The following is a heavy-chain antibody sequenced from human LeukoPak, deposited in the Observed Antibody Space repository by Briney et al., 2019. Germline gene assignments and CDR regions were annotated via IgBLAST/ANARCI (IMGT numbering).Heavy chain of an antibody. CDR1: GFTFSSYG. Sequence: GSLRLSCAASGFTFSSYGMHWVRQAPGKGLEWVAVISYDGSNKYYADSVKGRFTISRDNSKNTLYLQMNSLRAEDTAVYYCAKASAKYFDWSGGDYWGQGTLVTVSS. J-gene: IGHJ4*02. V-gene: IGHV3-30*18. CDR2: ISYDGSNK. D-gene: IGHD3-9*01. CDR3: AKASAKYFDWSGGDY.